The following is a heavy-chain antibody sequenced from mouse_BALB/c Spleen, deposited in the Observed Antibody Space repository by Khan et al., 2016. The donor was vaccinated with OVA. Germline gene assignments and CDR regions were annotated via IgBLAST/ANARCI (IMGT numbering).Heavy chain of an antibody. J-gene: IGHJ1*01. V-gene: IGHV5-9-3*01. CDR3: ARPPITTVVATSYWFVDV. CDR1: GFTFSSYA. CDR2: ISSGGDYT. D-gene: IGHD1-1*01. Sequence: EVELVESGGGLVKPGGSLKLSCAASGFTFSSYAMSWVRQTPEKRLDWVATISSGGDYTYYPDSVKGRFTISRDNAKNTLYLQMSSLRSEDTAMYYCARPPITTVVATSYWFVDVGGAGTTVTVSS.